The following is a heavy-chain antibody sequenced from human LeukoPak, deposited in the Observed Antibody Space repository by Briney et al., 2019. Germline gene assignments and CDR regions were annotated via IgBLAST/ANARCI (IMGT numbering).Heavy chain of an antibody. CDR3: ARKTETYYYDSSGYFPDY. CDR2: ISDSGVST. J-gene: IGHJ4*02. D-gene: IGHD3-22*01. V-gene: IGHV3-23*01. CDR1: GFTFSSYA. Sequence: GGSLRLSCAASGFTFSSYAMSWVRQAPGKGLEWVSAISDSGVSTYYADSVKGRFTISRDNSKNTLYLQMNSLRAEDTAVYYCARKTETYYYDSSGYFPDYWGQGTLVTVSS.